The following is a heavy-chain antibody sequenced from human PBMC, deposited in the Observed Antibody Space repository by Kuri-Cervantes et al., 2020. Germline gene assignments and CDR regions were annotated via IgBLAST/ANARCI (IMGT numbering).Heavy chain of an antibody. Sequence: GESLKISCAAFGFTLSSYAMHWVRQAPGKGLEWVAVISYDGSNKYYADSVKGRFTISRDNSKNTLYLQMNSLRAEDTAVYYCANDRGGSAWGQGTLVTVSS. CDR1: GFTLSSYA. CDR2: ISYDGSNK. V-gene: IGHV3-30-3*02. D-gene: IGHD3-10*01. J-gene: IGHJ5*02. CDR3: ANDRGGSA.